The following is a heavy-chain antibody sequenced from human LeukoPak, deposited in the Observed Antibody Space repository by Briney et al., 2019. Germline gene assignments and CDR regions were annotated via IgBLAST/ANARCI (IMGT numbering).Heavy chain of an antibody. D-gene: IGHD3-10*01. CDR3: AKGLQTGSLDY. V-gene: IGHV3-23*01. J-gene: IGHJ4*02. CDR1: GFTFSNYG. Sequence: GGSLRLSCAASGFTFSNYGLNWVRQAPGKGLEWVSGISGDAGRTYYADSVKGRFTVSRDNSKNTLYLQMNSLRAEDTAVYYCAKGLQTGSLDYWGQGALVTVSS. CDR2: ISGDAGRT.